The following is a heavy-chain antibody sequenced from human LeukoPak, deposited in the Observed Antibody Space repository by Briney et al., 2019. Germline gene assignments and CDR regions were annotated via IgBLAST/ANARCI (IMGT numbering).Heavy chain of an antibody. CDR2: FDPEDGET. Sequence: RPSVKLSCTVSGYTLTELSMHWVRQAPGKGLEWMGGFDPEDGETIYAQTFQGRLTMTEDTSTDTTYMELSSLNSEDTAVYYCATAETDGSGSYFYFDYWGQGSLVTVSS. J-gene: IGHJ4*02. V-gene: IGHV1-24*01. D-gene: IGHD3-10*01. CDR3: ATAETDGSGSYFYFDY. CDR1: GYTLTELS.